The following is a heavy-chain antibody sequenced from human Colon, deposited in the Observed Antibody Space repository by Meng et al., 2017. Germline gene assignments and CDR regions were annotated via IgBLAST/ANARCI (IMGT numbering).Heavy chain of an antibody. V-gene: IGHV4-39*07. D-gene: IGHD2-2*01. Sequence: SETLSLTCTVSGASINTNKYSWGWVRQSPGKGLEWIGTFHYTGNTDYNPSLKSRVSISVDLSKNLLSLKLNSLTAADTAVYYCARDHGSTNWFYYWGQGRLVTVSS. CDR3: ARDHGSTNWFYY. J-gene: IGHJ5*01. CDR2: FHYTGNT. CDR1: GASINTNKYS.